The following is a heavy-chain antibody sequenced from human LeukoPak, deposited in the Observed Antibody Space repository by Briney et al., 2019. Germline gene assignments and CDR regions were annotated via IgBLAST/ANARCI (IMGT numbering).Heavy chain of an antibody. CDR1: GFTFSCYA. Sequence: PGGSLRLSCAASGFTFSCYAMSWVRQAPGKGLEWVSAISGSGGSTYYADSVKGRFTISRDNSKNTLYLQMNSLRAEDTAVYYCAKDGEYCSGGSCYRPPFDYWGQGTLVTVSS. CDR3: AKDGEYCSGGSCYRPPFDY. D-gene: IGHD2-15*01. V-gene: IGHV3-23*01. CDR2: ISGSGGST. J-gene: IGHJ4*02.